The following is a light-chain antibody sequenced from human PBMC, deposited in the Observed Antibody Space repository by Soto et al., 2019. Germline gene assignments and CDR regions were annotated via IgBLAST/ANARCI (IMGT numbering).Light chain of an antibody. Sequence: QSVLTQPPSVSGSPGQSITISCTGTSSDVGGYNYVSCYQHHPGKAPKLMIYDVSNRPSGVSKRFSCSKSGNTASLTISGLQSDYATDYCCSGPVVFGGGTKLTVL. CDR2: DVS. V-gene: IGLV2-14*03. CDR3: SGPVV. J-gene: IGLJ2*01. CDR1: SSDVGGYNY.